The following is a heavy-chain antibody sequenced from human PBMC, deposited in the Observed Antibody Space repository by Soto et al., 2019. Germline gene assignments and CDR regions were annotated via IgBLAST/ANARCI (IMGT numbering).Heavy chain of an antibody. CDR2: INSDGSST. Sequence: PWWSRRLSWAASGFTFSSHLMHWVRQAPGKGLVWVSRINSDGSSTSYADSVKGRFTISRDNAKNTLYLQMNSLRAEDTAVYYCARFGNYYDSSGYLYWGQGPLVTVYS. D-gene: IGHD3-22*01. V-gene: IGHV3-74*01. CDR3: ARFGNYYDSSGYLY. J-gene: IGHJ4*02. CDR1: GFTFSSHL.